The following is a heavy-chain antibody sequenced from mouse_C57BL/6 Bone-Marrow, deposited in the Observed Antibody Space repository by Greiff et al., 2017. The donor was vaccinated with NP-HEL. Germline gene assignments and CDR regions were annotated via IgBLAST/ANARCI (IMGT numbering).Heavy chain of an antibody. Sequence: QVQLKESGPELVKPGASVKISCKASGYAFSSSWMNWVKQRPGKGLEWIGRIYPGDGDTKYNGKFKGKATLTADKSSSTAYMQLSSLTSEDSAVYFCARWRLRRAMDYWGQGTSVTVSS. CDR2: IYPGDGDT. J-gene: IGHJ4*01. CDR3: ARWRLRRAMDY. CDR1: GYAFSSSW. V-gene: IGHV1-82*01. D-gene: IGHD2-2*01.